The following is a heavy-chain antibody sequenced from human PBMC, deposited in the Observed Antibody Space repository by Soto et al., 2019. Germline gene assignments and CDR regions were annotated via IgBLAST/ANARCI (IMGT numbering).Heavy chain of an antibody. J-gene: IGHJ4*02. CDR2: LNWNSGVI. V-gene: IGHV3-9*01. CDR1: GFNFDDYA. D-gene: IGHD2-8*01. CDR3: AKEFEKASMGYYFDF. Sequence: HPGGSLRLSCAASGFNFDDYAMHWVRQVPGKGLEWVAGLNWNSGVIDYGDSVKGRFTISRDNAKKSLYLQMNSLRVEDTALYYCAKEFEKASMGYYFDFWGQGARVTVSS.